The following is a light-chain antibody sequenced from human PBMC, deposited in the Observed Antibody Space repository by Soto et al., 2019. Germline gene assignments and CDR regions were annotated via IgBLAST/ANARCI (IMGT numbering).Light chain of an antibody. V-gene: IGKV1-33*01. J-gene: IGKJ5*01. Sequence: DIQLTQSPSSLSVFVGDRVTITCQASQDITNSLNWYQQKPGKAPKLLIYDASNLETGVPSRFSGSGSGTDFTFSISSLQPEDIATYYCQQYDTLPITFGQGTRLEIK. CDR2: DAS. CDR3: QQYDTLPIT. CDR1: QDITNS.